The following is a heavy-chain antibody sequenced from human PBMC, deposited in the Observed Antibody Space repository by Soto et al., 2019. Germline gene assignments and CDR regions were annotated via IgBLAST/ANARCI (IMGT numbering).Heavy chain of an antibody. D-gene: IGHD3-16*01. Sequence: GGSLRLSCAASGFTFSSYGMHWVRQAPGKGLEWVAVIWYDGSNKYYADSVKGRFTISRDNSKNTLYLQMNSLRAEDTAVYYCARDLGVMWVHHPTTPGYWGQGTLVTVSS. CDR2: IWYDGSNK. CDR3: ARDLGVMWVHHPTTPGY. J-gene: IGHJ4*02. CDR1: GFTFSSYG. V-gene: IGHV3-33*01.